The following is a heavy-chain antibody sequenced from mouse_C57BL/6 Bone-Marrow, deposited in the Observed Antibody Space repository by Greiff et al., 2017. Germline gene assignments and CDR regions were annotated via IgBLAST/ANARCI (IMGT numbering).Heavy chain of an antibody. CDR1: GYTFTSYW. D-gene: IGHD3-2*02. J-gene: IGHJ3*01. CDR2: IDPSDSYT. CDR3: ARPLDSSGYVWFAY. V-gene: IGHV1-50*01. Sequence: QVQLQQPGAELVKPGASVKLSCKASGYTFTSYWMQWVKQRPGQGLEWIGEIDPSDSYTNYNQKFKGKATLTGDTSSSTAYMQLSSLTSEGSAVYYCARPLDSSGYVWFAYWGQGTRVTVSA.